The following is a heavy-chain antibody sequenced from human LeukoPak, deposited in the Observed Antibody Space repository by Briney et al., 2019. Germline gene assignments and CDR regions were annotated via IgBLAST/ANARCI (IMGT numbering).Heavy chain of an antibody. D-gene: IGHD3-10*01. CDR2: IKSKTDGGTT. V-gene: IGHV3-15*01. Sequence: GGSLRLSCAASGFTFSNAWMSWVRQAPGKGLEWVGRIKSKTDGGTTDYAAPVKGRFTISRDDPKNTLYLQMNSLKTEDTAVYYCTTGYYGSGNNDYWGQGTLVTVSS. CDR3: TTGYYGSGNNDY. CDR1: GFTFSNAW. J-gene: IGHJ4*02.